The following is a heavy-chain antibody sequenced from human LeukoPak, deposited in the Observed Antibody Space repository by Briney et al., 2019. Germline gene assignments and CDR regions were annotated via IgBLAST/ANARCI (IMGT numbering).Heavy chain of an antibody. CDR2: INSGGST. D-gene: IGHD3-16*02. CDR1: GVTVSGYS. J-gene: IGHJ4*02. V-gene: IGHV4-34*01. CDR3: ARGRVEYYDYVWGSYRYPHFDY. Sequence: PSETLSLSCAVSGVTVSGYSLSWIRQPPGKGLEWIGEINSGGSTYYTASLKGRVTISGDTSQNKFYLKLSTVSAADTAVYYCARGRVEYYDYVWGSYRYPHFDYWGQGTLVTVSS.